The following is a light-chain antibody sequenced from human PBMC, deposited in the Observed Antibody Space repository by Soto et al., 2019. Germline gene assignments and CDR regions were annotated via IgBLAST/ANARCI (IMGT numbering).Light chain of an antibody. CDR2: EVS. Sequence: QSALTQPPSASGSPGQSVTISCTGTSSDIGTYNYVSWYQQHPGKAPKLMIYEVSERPSGVPDRFSGSKSGNTASLTVSGLQADDEADYCCSSYAGNDNLVFGTGTKVTVL. CDR3: SSYAGNDNLV. CDR1: SSDIGTYNY. J-gene: IGLJ1*01. V-gene: IGLV2-8*01.